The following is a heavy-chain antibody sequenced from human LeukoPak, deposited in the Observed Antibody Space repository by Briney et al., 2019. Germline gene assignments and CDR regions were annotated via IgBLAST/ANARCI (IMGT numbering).Heavy chain of an antibody. Sequence: GGSLRLSCAASGFTFSSYGMHWVRQAPGKGLEWVAVISYDGSNKYYADSVKGRFTISGDNSKNTLYLQMNSLRAEDTAVYYCAKAGSSSWDEYFQHWGQGTLVTVSS. D-gene: IGHD6-13*01. CDR2: ISYDGSNK. J-gene: IGHJ1*01. CDR1: GFTFSSYG. CDR3: AKAGSSSWDEYFQH. V-gene: IGHV3-30*18.